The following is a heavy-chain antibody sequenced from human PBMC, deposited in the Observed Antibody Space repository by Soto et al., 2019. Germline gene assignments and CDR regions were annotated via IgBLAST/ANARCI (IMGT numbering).Heavy chain of an antibody. CDR3: ARSRGSGGVEYNMDV. D-gene: IGHD3-16*01. CDR2: IMSDGSGT. CDR1: GFTFSSYW. V-gene: IGHV3-74*01. Sequence: EVQLVESGGGLVQPGGSLRLSCGASGFTFSSYWMHWVRQGPGEGLVWVSRIMSDGSGTTYADSVKGRFTISRDNAKNTLYLQMNSRRAEDTAVYHCARSRGSGGVEYNMDVWGQGTTVTVSS. J-gene: IGHJ6*02.